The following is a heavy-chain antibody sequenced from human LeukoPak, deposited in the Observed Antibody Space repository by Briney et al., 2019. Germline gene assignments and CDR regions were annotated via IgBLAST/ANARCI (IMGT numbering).Heavy chain of an antibody. D-gene: IGHD1-14*01. CDR1: GGSISSYY. J-gene: IGHJ2*01. Sequence: SETLSLTCTVSGGSISSYYWSWIRQPPGKGLEWIGYIYYSGSTNYNPSLKSRVTISVDTSKNQFSLKLRTVTAADTAVYYLAETGGGGPRWPPPVSWYFDLWGRGTLVTVSS. CDR3: AETGGGGPRWPPPVSWYFDL. CDR2: IYYSGST. V-gene: IGHV4-59*01.